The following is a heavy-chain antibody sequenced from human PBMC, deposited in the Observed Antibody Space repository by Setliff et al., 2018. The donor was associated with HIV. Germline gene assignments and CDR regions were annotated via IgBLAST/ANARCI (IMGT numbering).Heavy chain of an antibody. CDR1: GGSFSGYY. J-gene: IGHJ4*02. Sequence: SETLSLTCAVYGGSFSGYYWSWIRQSPGKGLEWIGEINHSGSTNYNPSLKSQVTILGDTSKNQFSLKLSSVTAADTAVYYCARRAGSDYFTRFDYWGQGTLVTVSS. CDR3: ARRAGSDYFTRFDY. V-gene: IGHV4-34*01. D-gene: IGHD3-10*01. CDR2: INHSGST.